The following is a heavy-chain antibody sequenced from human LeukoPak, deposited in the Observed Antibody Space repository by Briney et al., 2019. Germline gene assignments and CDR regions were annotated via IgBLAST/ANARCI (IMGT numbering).Heavy chain of an antibody. V-gene: IGHV4-39*07. J-gene: IGHJ4*02. CDR1: SGSISTSNYY. CDR3: ARRYGSGSSGTFDY. CDR2: IFYSGST. Sequence: SETLSLTCTVSSGSISTSNYYWGWVRQPPGKALEWIGNIFYSGSTYYSPSLKSRVTISLDTSRNQFSLKLSSVTAADTAVYYCARRYGSGSSGTFDYWGQGTLVTVSS. D-gene: IGHD3-10*01.